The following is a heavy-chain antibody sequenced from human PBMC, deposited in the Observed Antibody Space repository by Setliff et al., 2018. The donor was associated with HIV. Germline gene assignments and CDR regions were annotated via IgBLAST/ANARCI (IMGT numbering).Heavy chain of an antibody. D-gene: IGHD2-8*01. CDR2: ISGSGGST. CDR3: AREWNGGYDY. Sequence: GGSLRLSCAASGFTFTSYAMTWVRQAPGKGLEWVSAISGSGGSTYYADSVKGRFTISRDNAKNSLYLQMNSLRAEDTAVYYCAREWNGGYDYWGQGTLVTVSS. CDR1: GFTFTSYA. V-gene: IGHV3-23*01. J-gene: IGHJ4*02.